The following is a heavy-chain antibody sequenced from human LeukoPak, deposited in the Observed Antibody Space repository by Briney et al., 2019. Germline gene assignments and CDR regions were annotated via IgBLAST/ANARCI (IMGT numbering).Heavy chain of an antibody. D-gene: IGHD3-10*01. CDR3: ARDFLTMVRGVIIKDYYYYMDV. CDR2: ISWNSGSI. J-gene: IGHJ6*03. Sequence: PGGSLRLSCAASGFTFDDYAMHWVRQAPGKGLEWVSGISWNSGSIGYADPVKGRFTISRDNAKNSLYLQMNSLRAEDTAVYYCARDFLTMVRGVIIKDYYYYMDVWGKGTTVTVSS. V-gene: IGHV3-9*01. CDR1: GFTFDDYA.